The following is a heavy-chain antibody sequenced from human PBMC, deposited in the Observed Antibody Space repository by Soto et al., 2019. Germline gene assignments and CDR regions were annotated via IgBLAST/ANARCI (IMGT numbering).Heavy chain of an antibody. CDR2: VYHSGLT. V-gene: IGHV4-4*02. Sequence: QVQLQESGPGLVKPSETLSLICTVSGGSISRSNWWSWVRHAPGKGLEWIGEVYHSGLTDYNPSLKRRVTMSVDNSKNQFSLNLTSVTAADTAVYFCTRVLAALGNRWYLDLWGRGTLVSVSS. D-gene: IGHD2-15*01. CDR1: GGSISRSNW. CDR3: TRVLAALGNRWYLDL. J-gene: IGHJ2*01.